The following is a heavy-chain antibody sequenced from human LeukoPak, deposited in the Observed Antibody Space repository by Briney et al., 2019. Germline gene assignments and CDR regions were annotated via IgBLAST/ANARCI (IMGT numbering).Heavy chain of an antibody. CDR2: ISASGGST. D-gene: IGHD1-26*01. CDR3: ARGQRWESPHFFDS. CDR1: GFTFSSST. V-gene: IGHV3-23*01. Sequence: GGSLRLSCAASGFTFSSSTMSWGGEGPGKGLEWVSGISASGGSTNYADSVRGRFTISRDNSKKTLYVQRSSGRVEDTALFYWARGQRWESPHFFDSWGQGTLVSVSS. J-gene: IGHJ4*02.